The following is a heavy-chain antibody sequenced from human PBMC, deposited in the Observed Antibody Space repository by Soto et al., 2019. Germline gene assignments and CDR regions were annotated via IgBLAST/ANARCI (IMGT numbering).Heavy chain of an antibody. CDR3: ARTNYYGSGSYSDFDY. D-gene: IGHD3-10*01. CDR1: GGTFSSYA. CDR2: IIPIFDTT. Sequence: SVKVSCKAPGGTFSSYAISWVRQAPGQGLEWMGGIIPIFDTTNYAQKFQGRVTITADGSTSTAYTELSSLRSEDTAVYYCARTNYYGSGSYSDFDYWGQGTLVTVSS. V-gene: IGHV1-69*13. J-gene: IGHJ4*02.